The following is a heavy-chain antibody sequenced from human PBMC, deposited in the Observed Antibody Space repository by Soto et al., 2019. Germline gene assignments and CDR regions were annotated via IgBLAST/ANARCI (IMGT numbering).Heavy chain of an antibody. CDR3: ARAKMFYSNSRGGYYYYGMDV. D-gene: IGHD4-4*01. Sequence: ASVKVSCKASGYTFTGYYMHWVRQAPGQGLEWMGWINPNSGGTNYAQKFQGWVTMTRDTSISTAYMELSRLRSDDTAVYYCARAKMFYSNSRGGYYYYGMDVWGQGTTVTVSS. J-gene: IGHJ6*02. V-gene: IGHV1-2*04. CDR2: INPNSGGT. CDR1: GYTFTGYY.